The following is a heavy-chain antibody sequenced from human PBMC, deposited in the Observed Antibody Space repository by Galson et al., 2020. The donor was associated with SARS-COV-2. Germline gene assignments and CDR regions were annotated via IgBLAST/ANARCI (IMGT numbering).Heavy chain of an antibody. V-gene: IGHV3-48*04. CDR2: ISSRGDTI. CDR3: ARDWREMATDY. J-gene: IGHJ4*02. D-gene: IGHD5-12*01. CDR1: EFTFSIYS. Sequence: GESLKISCVGSEFTFSIYSMNWVRQAPGKGLEWVSYISSRGDTIHYADSVRGRFTVSRDNGRNSLYLQMNSLSAEDTAVYYCARDWREMATDYWGQGTLVTVSS.